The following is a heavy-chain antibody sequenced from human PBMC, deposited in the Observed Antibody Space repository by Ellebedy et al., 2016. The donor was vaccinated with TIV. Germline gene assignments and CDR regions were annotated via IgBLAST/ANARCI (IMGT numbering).Heavy chain of an antibody. CDR3: ARDEKTLYYGSGRHGIPTTHIDY. Sequence: MPSETLSLTCAVYGGSFTDYYWSWIRQPPGKGLEWIGEITHSGNANYNPSLKSRVTISVYTSKNQFSLSLSSVTAADTAVYYCARDEKTLYYGSGRHGIPTTHIDYWGQGNLVTVSS. J-gene: IGHJ4*02. D-gene: IGHD3-10*01. V-gene: IGHV4-34*01. CDR1: GGSFTDYY. CDR2: ITHSGNA.